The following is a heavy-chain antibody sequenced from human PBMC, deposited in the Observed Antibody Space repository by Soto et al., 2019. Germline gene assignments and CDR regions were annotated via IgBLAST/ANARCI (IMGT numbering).Heavy chain of an antibody. CDR1: GGSISTYY. CDR2: IYYSGST. J-gene: IGHJ4*02. V-gene: IGHV4-59*07. CDR3: ARGAGNWNDVYHY. Sequence: SDTLSLTCAVSGGSISTYYWSWIRQPPGKGLEWIGYIYYSGSTNYNPSLKSRVTISVDTSKNQFSLKLSSVTAADTAVYYCARGAGNWNDVYHYWGQGTLVTVSS. D-gene: IGHD1-20*01.